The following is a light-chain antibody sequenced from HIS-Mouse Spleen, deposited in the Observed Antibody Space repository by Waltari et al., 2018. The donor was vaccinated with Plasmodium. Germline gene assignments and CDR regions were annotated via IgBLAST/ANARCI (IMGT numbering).Light chain of an antibody. J-gene: IGLJ3*02. Sequence: SYELTQPPPVSVSPGQTARTPCSVDPLPKNYAYLYQQKSGQAPVLVIYEDSKRPSGIPERFSGSSSGTMATLTISGAQVEDEADYYCYSTDSSGNHRVFGGGTKLTVL. V-gene: IGLV3-10*01. CDR2: EDS. CDR1: PLPKNY. CDR3: YSTDSSGNHRV.